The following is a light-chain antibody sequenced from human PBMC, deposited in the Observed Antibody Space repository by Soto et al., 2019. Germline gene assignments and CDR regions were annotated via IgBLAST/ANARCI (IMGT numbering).Light chain of an antibody. J-gene: IGKJ4*01. CDR1: QSVRSY. V-gene: IGKV3-11*01. CDR3: QQRSNWPLLT. CDR2: DAS. Sequence: EIVMTQSPATLSVSPGERATLSCRASQSVRSYLAWYQQKPGQAPRLLIYDASNRATGIPARFSGSGSGTDFTLTISSLEPEDFAVYYCQQRSNWPLLTFGGGTKVEIK.